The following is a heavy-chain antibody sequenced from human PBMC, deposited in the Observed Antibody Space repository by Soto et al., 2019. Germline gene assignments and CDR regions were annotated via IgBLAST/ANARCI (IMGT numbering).Heavy chain of an antibody. V-gene: IGHV1-18*01. CDR3: ARDKYQYSSGWYGAMGY. D-gene: IGHD6-19*01. CDR2: ISAYNGNT. Sequence: ASVKVSCKASGYTFTSYGISWVRQAPGQGLERMGWISAYNGNTNYARKLQGRVTMTTDTSTSTAYMELRSLRSDDTAVYYCARDKYQYSSGWYGAMGYWGQGTLVTVSS. J-gene: IGHJ4*02. CDR1: GYTFTSYG.